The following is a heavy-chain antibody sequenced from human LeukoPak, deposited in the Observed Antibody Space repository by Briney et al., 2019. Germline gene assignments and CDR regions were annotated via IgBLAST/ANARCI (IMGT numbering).Heavy chain of an antibody. D-gene: IGHD6-13*01. CDR2: INYSGST. CDR3: ARERGSSSWYGNWFDP. V-gene: IGHV4-34*01. Sequence: PSETLSLTCAVYGGSFSGYYWSWIRQPPGKGLEWIGEINYSGSTNYNPSLKSRVTISVDTSKNQFSLKLSSVTAADTAVYYCARERGSSSWYGNWFDPWGQGTLVTVSS. CDR1: GGSFSGYY. J-gene: IGHJ5*02.